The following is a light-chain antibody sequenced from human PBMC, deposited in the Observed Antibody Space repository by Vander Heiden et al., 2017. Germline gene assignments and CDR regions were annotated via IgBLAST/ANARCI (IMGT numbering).Light chain of an antibody. Sequence: QSVLTQPLSVSGAPGQRVTISCTGSSSNIGANYDVHWYQQLPGTAPKLLIYGNSNRPSGVPDRFSGSKSGTSASLAISGLQAEDEADYYCQSYDSSLSVVFGGGTKLTVL. CDR3: QSYDSSLSVV. V-gene: IGLV1-40*01. J-gene: IGLJ2*01. CDR2: GNS. CDR1: SSNIGANYD.